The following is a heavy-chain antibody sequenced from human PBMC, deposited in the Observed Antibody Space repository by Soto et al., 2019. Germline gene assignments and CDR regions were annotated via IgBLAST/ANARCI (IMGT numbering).Heavy chain of an antibody. Sequence: ASVKVSCKASGYTFTSYDINWVRQATGQGLEWMGWMNPNSGNTGYAQKFQGRVTMTRNTSTSTAYMELSSLRSEDTAVYYCARVGSSGYYYFYYGMDVWGQGTTVTVSS. CDR3: ARVGSSGYYYFYYGMDV. J-gene: IGHJ6*02. V-gene: IGHV1-8*01. CDR1: GYTFTSYD. CDR2: MNPNSGNT. D-gene: IGHD3-22*01.